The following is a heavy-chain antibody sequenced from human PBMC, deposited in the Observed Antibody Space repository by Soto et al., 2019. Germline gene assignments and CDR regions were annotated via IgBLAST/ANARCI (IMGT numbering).Heavy chain of an antibody. J-gene: IGHJ4*02. CDR3: ASPRLSSDGTTPIDY. Sequence: QVQLVESGGGVVQPGRSLRLSCAASGFTFSSYAMHWVRQAPGKGLEWVAVISYDGSNKYYADSVKGRFTISRDNSKNTLYLTMNSLRAGDTAVYYCASPRLSSDGTTPIDYWGQGTLVIVST. CDR1: GFTFSSYA. D-gene: IGHD1-1*01. V-gene: IGHV3-30-3*01. CDR2: ISYDGSNK.